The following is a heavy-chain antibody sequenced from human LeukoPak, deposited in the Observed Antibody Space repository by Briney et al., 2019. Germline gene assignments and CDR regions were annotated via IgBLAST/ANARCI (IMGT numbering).Heavy chain of an antibody. CDR1: GYTLTELS. Sequence: SVKVSCKVSGYTLTELSMHWVRQAPGKGLEWMGGIIPIFGTANYAQKFQGRVTITADESTSTAYMELSSLRSEDTAVYYCARGVDDYVWGSYRAPHFDYWGQGTLVTVSS. J-gene: IGHJ4*02. V-gene: IGHV1-69*13. CDR3: ARGVDDYVWGSYRAPHFDY. D-gene: IGHD3-16*02. CDR2: IIPIFGTA.